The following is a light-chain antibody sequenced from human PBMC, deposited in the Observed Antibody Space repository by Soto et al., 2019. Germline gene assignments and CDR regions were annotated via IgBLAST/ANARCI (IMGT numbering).Light chain of an antibody. V-gene: IGLV4-69*01. CDR1: SGHSSYA. CDR2: LNSDGSH. CDR3: QTWGTGIHVV. Sequence: QPVLTQSPSASASLGASVKLTCTLSSGHSSYAIAWHQQQPEKGPRYLMKLNSDGSHNKGDGIPDRFSGSSSGAERYLTISSLQSEDEADYYCQTWGTGIHVVFGGGTKVTVL. J-gene: IGLJ2*01.